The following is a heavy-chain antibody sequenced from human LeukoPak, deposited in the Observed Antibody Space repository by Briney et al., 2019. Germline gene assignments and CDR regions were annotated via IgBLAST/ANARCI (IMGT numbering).Heavy chain of an antibody. CDR2: ISGSGGST. V-gene: IGHV3-23*01. Sequence: GGSLRLSCAASGFTFSSYAMSWVRQAPGKGLEWVSAISGSGGSTYYADSVKGRFTISRDNSKNTLYLQMNSLRAEDTAVYYCAKDDNYYYDSSGYYYWGQGTLVTVSS. D-gene: IGHD3-22*01. CDR1: GFTFSSYA. CDR3: AKDDNYYYDSSGYYY. J-gene: IGHJ4*02.